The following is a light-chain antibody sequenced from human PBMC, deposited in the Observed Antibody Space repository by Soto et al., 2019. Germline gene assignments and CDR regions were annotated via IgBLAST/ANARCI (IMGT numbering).Light chain of an antibody. V-gene: IGKV3-20*01. CDR2: GAS. CDR1: QSVSSSY. Sequence: EIVLTQSPGTLSLSPGERATLSCRASQSVSSSYLAWYQQKPGQAPRLLIYGASSRATGIPDRFSGSGSGTDFALTISRLEPEDFAVYSCQQYGYSPRTFGQGTKVEIK. J-gene: IGKJ1*01. CDR3: QQYGYSPRT.